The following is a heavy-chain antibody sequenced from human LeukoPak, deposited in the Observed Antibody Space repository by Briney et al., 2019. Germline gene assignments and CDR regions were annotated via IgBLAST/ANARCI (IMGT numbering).Heavy chain of an antibody. V-gene: IGHV1-18*01. Sequence: ASVKVSCKASGYTFANYGITWVRQAPGQGLEWMGWIARNGNTNYARKVQGRVSMTTDTSTTTAYMELRSLTSDGAAMYYCAREQAGGLADYWGQGTLVTVSS. J-gene: IGHJ4*02. CDR1: GYTFANYG. CDR3: AREQAGGLADY. D-gene: IGHD6-25*01. CDR2: IARNGNT.